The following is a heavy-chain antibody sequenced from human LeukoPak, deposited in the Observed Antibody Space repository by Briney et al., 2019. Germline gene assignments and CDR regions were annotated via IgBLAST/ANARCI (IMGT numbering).Heavy chain of an antibody. D-gene: IGHD3-9*01. CDR1: GGSISSDDYF. CDR3: ARAPYDILTGYFLFDS. Sequence: PSETLSLTCAVSGGSISSDDYFWSWLRQPPGKGLEWIGYIYHRGSTSYNPSLKSRVTISLDKSRNQFSLNLSSVTAADTAVYYCARAPYDILTGYFLFDSWGQGTLVTVSS. CDR2: IYHRGST. J-gene: IGHJ4*02. V-gene: IGHV4-30-2*01.